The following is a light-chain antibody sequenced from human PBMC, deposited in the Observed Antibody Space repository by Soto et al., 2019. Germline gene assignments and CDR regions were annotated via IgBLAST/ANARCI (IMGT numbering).Light chain of an antibody. CDR3: QTWDTCIRVV. Sequence: QLVLTQSPSASASLGASVKLTCTLSSGHSSYAIAWHQQQPEKGPRYLMKLNSDGSHSKGDGIPDRFSCSSSGAERYLTISSRQSEDEADYYCQTWDTCIRVVFGGGTKHTVL. J-gene: IGLJ2*01. V-gene: IGLV4-69*01. CDR1: SGHSSYA. CDR2: LNSDGSH.